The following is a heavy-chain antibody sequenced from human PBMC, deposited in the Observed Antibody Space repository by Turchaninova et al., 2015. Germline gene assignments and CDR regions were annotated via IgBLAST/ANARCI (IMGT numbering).Heavy chain of an antibody. CDR3: ARRGEATGGFYFDT. Sequence: QVRLQESGPGLLKPSETLSLTCTVSGGPVSSDRAHWGVIRQPPGKGMDWLVYMHHTGTANSNPALKSRVTISVDTSKNQFSLKLTSVTTADTAVYFCARRGEATGGFYFDTWGQGTLVTVSS. J-gene: IGHJ5*02. D-gene: IGHD2-8*02. CDR2: MHHTGTA. CDR1: GGPVSSDRAH. V-gene: IGHV4-61*01.